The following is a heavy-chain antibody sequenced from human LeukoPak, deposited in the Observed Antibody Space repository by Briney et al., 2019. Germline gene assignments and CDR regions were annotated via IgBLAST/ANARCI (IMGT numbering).Heavy chain of an antibody. D-gene: IGHD6-13*01. CDR3: AKGRFSSSTFDY. CDR2: IRGDSSLT. CDR1: GFAFSSDA. J-gene: IGHJ4*02. V-gene: IGHV3-23*01. Sequence: GGSLRLSCAGSGFAFSSDAMSWVRQAPGRGLEFVSLIRGDSSLTEYADSVKGRFSISRDNSKNTLYLQMNSLRAEDTAVYYCAKGRFSSSTFDYWGQETLVTVSS.